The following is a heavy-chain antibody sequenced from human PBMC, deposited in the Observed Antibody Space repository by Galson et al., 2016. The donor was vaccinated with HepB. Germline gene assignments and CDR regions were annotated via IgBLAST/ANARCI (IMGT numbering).Heavy chain of an antibody. CDR2: IWYDGETK. J-gene: IGHJ4*02. D-gene: IGHD6-19*01. CDR3: ARARYSSSWFGDFDY. Sequence: SLRLSCAASGFSFSLYGMHWVRQAPGKGLEWVALIWYDGETKYSADSVKGRFTISRDNSDNTLYLHMNSRRAEDTAVYYCARARYSSSWFGDFDYWGQGTLVIVSS. CDR1: GFSFSLYG. V-gene: IGHV3-33*01.